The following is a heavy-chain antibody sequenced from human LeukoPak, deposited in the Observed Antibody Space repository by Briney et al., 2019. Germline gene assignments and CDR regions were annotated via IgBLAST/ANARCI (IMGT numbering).Heavy chain of an antibody. Sequence: SETLSLTCAVYGGSFSGYYWSWIRQPPGKGLEWIGEINHSGSTNYNPSLKSRVTISVDTSKNQFSLKLSSVTAADTAVYYCARGRYYDFWSGYRTGYYYYYMDVWGKGTTVTVSS. CDR1: GGSFSGYY. V-gene: IGHV4-34*01. J-gene: IGHJ6*03. CDR2: INHSGST. CDR3: ARGRYYDFWSGYRTGYYYYYMDV. D-gene: IGHD3-3*01.